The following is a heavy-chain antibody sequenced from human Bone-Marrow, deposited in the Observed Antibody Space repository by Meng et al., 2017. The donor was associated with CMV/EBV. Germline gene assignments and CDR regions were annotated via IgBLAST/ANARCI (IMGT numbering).Heavy chain of an antibody. CDR1: GGSISSSNW. CDR3: ARGEMKAAAEEFAGYYGMDV. D-gene: IGHD6-13*01. CDR2: IYHSGST. J-gene: IGHJ6*02. V-gene: IGHV4-4*02. Sequence: SETLSLTCAVSGGSISSSNWWSWVRQPPGKGLEWIGEIYHSGSTNYNPSLKSRVTISVDKSKNQFSLKLSSVTAADTAVYYCARGEMKAAAEEFAGYYGMDVWGQGTTVTVSS.